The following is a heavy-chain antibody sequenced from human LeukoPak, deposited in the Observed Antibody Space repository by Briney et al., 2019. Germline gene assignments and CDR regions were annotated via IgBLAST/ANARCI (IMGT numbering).Heavy chain of an antibody. CDR2: INPNSGGT. V-gene: IGHV1-2*02. J-gene: IGHJ4*02. D-gene: IGHD3-22*01. CDR3: ARVLSFPRTYYYDSSGYYGIDY. CDR1: QYTFTGYY. Sequence: ASVKVSCTASQYTFTGYYMHWVRQAPGQGLEWMGWINPNSGGTNDAEKFQGRVTMTRDTSIRTAYMELSRLRFDDTAVYYCARVLSFPRTYYYDSSGYYGIDYWGQGTLVTVSS.